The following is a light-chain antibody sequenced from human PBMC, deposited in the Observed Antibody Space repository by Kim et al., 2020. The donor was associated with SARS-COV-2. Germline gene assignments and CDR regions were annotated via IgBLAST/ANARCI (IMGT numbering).Light chain of an antibody. CDR2: GAT. CDR3: QHYDNWPPELT. V-gene: IGKV3-15*01. CDR1: QSVTNK. Sequence: EIVMTQSPATLSVSPGERATLSCRASQSVTNKIVWYQQKPGQAPRLLISGATTRVTGIPDRFSGSGSGTQFTLTNSSLQSEDFAVYYCQHYDNWPPELTFGGGTKLEI. J-gene: IGKJ4*01.